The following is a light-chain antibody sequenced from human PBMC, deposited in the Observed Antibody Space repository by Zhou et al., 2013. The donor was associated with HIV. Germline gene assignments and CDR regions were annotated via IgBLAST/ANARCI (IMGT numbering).Light chain of an antibody. CDR1: SSDVGGYNY. CDR2: DVS. CDR3: SSYTSSRTVV. V-gene: IGLV2-11*01. J-gene: IGLJ2*01. Sequence: QSALTQPRSVSGSPGQSVTISCTGTSSDVGGYNYVSWYQQHPGKAPKLMIYDVSKRPSGVPDRFSGSKSGNTASLTISGLQGEDEADYFCSSYTSSRTVVFGGGT.